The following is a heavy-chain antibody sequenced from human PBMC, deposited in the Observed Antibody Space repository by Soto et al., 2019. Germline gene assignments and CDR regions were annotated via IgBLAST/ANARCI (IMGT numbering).Heavy chain of an antibody. V-gene: IGHV4-30-4*01. CDR2: IYYSGST. J-gene: IGHJ4*02. CDR1: GGSISSGDYY. D-gene: IGHD2-15*01. CDR3: ARAGGPYYFDY. Sequence: SETLSLTCTVSGGSISSGDYYWSWIRQPPGKGLEWIGYIYYSGSTYYNPSLKSRVTISVDTSKNQFSLKLSSVTAADTAVYYCARAGGPYYFDYWGQGTLVTVS.